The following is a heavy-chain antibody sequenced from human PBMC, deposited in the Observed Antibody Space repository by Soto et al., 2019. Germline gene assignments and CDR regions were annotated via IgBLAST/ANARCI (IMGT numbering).Heavy chain of an antibody. V-gene: IGHV1-18*01. CDR3: ARDDADSSGYSNY. CDR1: GYTFTSYG. CDR2: INPNSGGT. D-gene: IGHD3-22*01. Sequence: VASVKVSSKAPGYTFTSYGISWVRQAPGQGLEWMGWINPNSGGTNYAQKFQGWVTMTTDTSTSTAYMELRSLRSDDTAVYYCARDDADSSGYSNYWGQGTLVTVSS. J-gene: IGHJ4*02.